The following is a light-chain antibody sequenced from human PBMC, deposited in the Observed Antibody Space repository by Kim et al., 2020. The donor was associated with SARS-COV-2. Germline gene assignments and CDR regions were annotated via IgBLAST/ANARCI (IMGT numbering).Light chain of an antibody. J-gene: IGKJ4*01. V-gene: IGKV3-20*01. CDR3: QQYGTTPLA. CDR1: QSYSKAL. Sequence: PDETATLSYRASQSYSKALLAWDQQRPGRPHRLLLSGASIRPTGIPDRFSGNGSGTDFTLTISGLETDDFAVYFCQQYGTTPLAFGGGAKVDIK. CDR2: GAS.